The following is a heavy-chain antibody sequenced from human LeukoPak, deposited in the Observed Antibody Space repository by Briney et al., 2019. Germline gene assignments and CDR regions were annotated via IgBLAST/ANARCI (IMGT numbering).Heavy chain of an antibody. CDR2: ISGSGGST. CDR1: GFTFSSYA. V-gene: IGHV3-23*01. D-gene: IGHD6-6*01. CDR3: AKCRMGYSSSPYYFDY. Sequence: PGGSLRLSCAASGFTFSSYAMSWVRQAPGKGLEWVSAISGSGGSTYYADSVKGRFTISRDNSKNTLYLQMNSLRAEDTAVYYCAKCRMGYSSSPYYFDYWGQGTLVTVSS. J-gene: IGHJ4*02.